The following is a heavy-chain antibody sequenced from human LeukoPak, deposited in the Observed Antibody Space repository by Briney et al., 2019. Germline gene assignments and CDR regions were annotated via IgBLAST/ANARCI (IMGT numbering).Heavy chain of an antibody. CDR2: MNPNSGNT. D-gene: IGHD2-2*01. CDR1: GYTFTDYY. J-gene: IGHJ5*02. V-gene: IGHV1-8*03. CDR3: ARDVRHRYCSSSSCYRGWLDP. Sequence: ASVKVSCKASGYTFTDYYMHWVRQAPGQGLEWMGWMNPNSGNTGYAQKFQGRVTITRNTSISTAYMELSSLRSEDTAVYYCARDVRHRYCSSSSCYRGWLDPWGQGTPVTVSS.